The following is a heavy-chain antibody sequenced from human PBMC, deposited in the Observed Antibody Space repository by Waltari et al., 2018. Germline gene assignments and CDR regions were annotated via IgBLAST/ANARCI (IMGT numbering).Heavy chain of an antibody. CDR1: GFTFDDYA. J-gene: IGHJ4*02. CDR3: AKDYGDSNYFDY. D-gene: IGHD4-17*01. Sequence: EVQLVDSGGGLVQPGRSLRLSCAASGFTFDDYAMHCVRQAPGKGREWVSGISWNSGNMGYADSVNGRFTISRDNAKNALYLQMNSLITEDTAFYYCAKDYGDSNYFDYWGQGTLVTVSS. CDR2: ISWNSGNM. V-gene: IGHV3-9*01.